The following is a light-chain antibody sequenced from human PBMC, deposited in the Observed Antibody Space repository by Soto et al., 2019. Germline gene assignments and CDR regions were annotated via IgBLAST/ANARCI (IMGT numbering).Light chain of an antibody. Sequence: EMVLTKSPGTLSLSPGERDTFSCRASQSITSRYLAWYQQKPGQAPRLLISATSSRAPGIPDRFSGSGSGIYITLPISSLEPDYFALYYWQQYGDLPRYTFGQGTNEEI. J-gene: IGKJ2*01. CDR3: QQYGDLPRYT. CDR1: QSITSRY. CDR2: ATS. V-gene: IGKV3-20*01.